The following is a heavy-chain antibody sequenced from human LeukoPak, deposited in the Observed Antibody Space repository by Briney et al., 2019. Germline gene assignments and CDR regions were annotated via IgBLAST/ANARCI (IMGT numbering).Heavy chain of an antibody. V-gene: IGHV3-73*01. CDR2: IRSKANSYAT. CDR3: TSHAVVVRGGGMDV. Sequence: PGGSLKLSCAASGFTFSGSAMHWVRQASGKGLEWVGRIRSKANSYATAYAASVKDRFTISRDDSKNTAYLQMNSLKTEDMAVYYCTSHAVVVRGGGMDVWGQGTTVTVSS. CDR1: GFTFSGSA. D-gene: IGHD3-10*01. J-gene: IGHJ6*02.